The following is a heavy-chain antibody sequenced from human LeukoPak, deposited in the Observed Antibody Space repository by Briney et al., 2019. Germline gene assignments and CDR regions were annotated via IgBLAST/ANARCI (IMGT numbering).Heavy chain of an antibody. CDR1: GGSISSYY. D-gene: IGHD6-13*01. CDR3: ARSGRYSSSWYRDWFDP. J-gene: IGHJ5*02. Sequence: PSEALSLTCTVSGGSISSYYWSWIRQPPGKGLEWIGYIHTSGSTNYNPSLKSRVTISVDTSKNQFSLKLSSVTAADTAVYYCARSGRYSSSWYRDWFDPWGQGTLVTVSS. V-gene: IGHV4-4*09. CDR2: IHTSGST.